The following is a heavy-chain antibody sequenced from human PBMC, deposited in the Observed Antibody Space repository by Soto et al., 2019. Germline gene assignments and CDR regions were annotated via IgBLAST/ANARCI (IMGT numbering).Heavy chain of an antibody. J-gene: IGHJ4*02. CDR2: IYYSGST. CDR3: ATQSLTGAGLHIGYFDY. V-gene: IGHV4-31*03. Sequence: SETLSLTCTVSGGSISSGGYYWSWIRQHPGKGLEWIGYIYYSGSTYYSPSLKSRVTISVDTSKNQFSLKLSSVTAADTAVYYFATQSLTGAGLHIGYFDYWGQGTLVTVSS. D-gene: IGHD4-4*01. CDR1: GGSISSGGYY.